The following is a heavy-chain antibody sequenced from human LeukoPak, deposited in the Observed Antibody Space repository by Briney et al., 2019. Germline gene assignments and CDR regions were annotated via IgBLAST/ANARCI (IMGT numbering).Heavy chain of an antibody. CDR3: ARDASRGFDT. D-gene: IGHD5-24*01. CDR2: IKDDGRQK. Sequence: PGGSLRLSCAPSGFTFSRYWMTWVRQTPGKGLEWVASIKDDGRQKYYVDSVKGRFTVSRDNAKSSAYLQMDGLRVEDTALYYCARDASRGFDTWGQGTLVTVSS. J-gene: IGHJ4*02. V-gene: IGHV3-7*01. CDR1: GFTFSRYW.